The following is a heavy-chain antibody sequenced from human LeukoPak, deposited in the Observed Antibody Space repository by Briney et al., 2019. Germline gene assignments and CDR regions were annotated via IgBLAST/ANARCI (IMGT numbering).Heavy chain of an antibody. CDR3: AALVVVTAIDY. J-gene: IGHJ4*02. CDR1: GGSISSSSYF. CDR2: IYYSGST. D-gene: IGHD2-21*02. Sequence: SETLSLTCTVSGGSISSSSYFWGWIRQPPGKGLEWVGNIYYSGSTYYNPSLKSRVTISVDTSKNQFSLKLSSVTAADTAVYYCAALVVVTAIDYWGQGTLVTVSS. V-gene: IGHV4-39*01.